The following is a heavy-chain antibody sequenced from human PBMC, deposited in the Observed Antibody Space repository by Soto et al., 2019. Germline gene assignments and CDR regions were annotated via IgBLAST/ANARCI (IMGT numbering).Heavy chain of an antibody. CDR3: LKDGGYVGWLDP. CDR2: TYVRSKWYN. CDR1: GDSVSSNSAS. J-gene: IGHJ5*02. V-gene: IGHV6-1*01. Sequence: SQTLSLTCAISGDSVSSNSASCNWIRQSQSRGLEWLGRTYVRSKWYNESAVSVKSRITINSDSSRNQFSLQLNSVTPEDTAVYYCLKDGGYVGWLDPCGQGTLVTVSS. D-gene: IGHD2-2*01.